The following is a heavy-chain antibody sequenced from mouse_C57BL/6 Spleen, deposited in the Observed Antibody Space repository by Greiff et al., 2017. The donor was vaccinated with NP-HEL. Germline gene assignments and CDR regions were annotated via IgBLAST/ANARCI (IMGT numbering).Heavy chain of an antibody. CDR3: ARGITTVVAPSYWYFDV. Sequence: EVHLVESGGGLVKPGGSLKLSCAASGFTFSDYGMHWVRQAPEKGLEWVAYISSGSSTIYYADTVKGRFTISRDNAKNTLFLQMTSLRSEDTAMYYCARGITTVVAPSYWYFDVWGTGTTVTVSS. CDR1: GFTFSDYG. V-gene: IGHV5-17*01. D-gene: IGHD1-1*01. J-gene: IGHJ1*03. CDR2: ISSGSSTI.